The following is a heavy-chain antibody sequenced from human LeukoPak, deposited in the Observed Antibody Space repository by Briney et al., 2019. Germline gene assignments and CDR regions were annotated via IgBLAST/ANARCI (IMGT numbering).Heavy chain of an antibody. V-gene: IGHV4-34*01. CDR3: ARVLSYNWNYGMDV. CDR1: GGSFSGYY. J-gene: IGHJ6*02. Sequence: PSETLSLTCAVYGGSFSGYYWSWIRQPPGKGLEWIGEINHSGSTNYNPSLESRVTISVDTSKNQFSLKLSSVTAADTAVYYCARVLSYNWNYGMDVWGQGTTVTVSS. CDR2: INHSGST. D-gene: IGHD1-20*01.